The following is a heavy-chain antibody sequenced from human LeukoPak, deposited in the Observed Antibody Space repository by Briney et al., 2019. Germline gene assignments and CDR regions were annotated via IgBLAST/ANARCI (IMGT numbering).Heavy chain of an antibody. CDR2: IYTSGST. Sequence: PSRTLSLTCAVSGGSFSSSNWWSWIRQPAGKGLEWIGRIYTSGSTNYNPSLKSRVTISVDTSKNQFSLKLSSVTAADTAVYYCARETGTNPDMDVWGKETTVTVSS. V-gene: IGHV4-61*02. D-gene: IGHD1/OR15-1a*01. J-gene: IGHJ6*03. CDR1: GGSFSSSNW. CDR3: ARETGTNPDMDV.